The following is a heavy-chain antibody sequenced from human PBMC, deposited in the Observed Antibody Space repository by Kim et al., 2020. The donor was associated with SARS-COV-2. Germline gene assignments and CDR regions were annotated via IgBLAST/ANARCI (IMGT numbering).Heavy chain of an antibody. J-gene: IGHJ4*02. CDR2: ISDSGGST. CDR3: AKDYSSLYYFDY. V-gene: IGHV3-23*01. D-gene: IGHD6-6*01. CDR1: GFTFSSYA. Sequence: GGSLRLSCSASGFTFSSYAMSWVRQAPVKGLEWVSFISDSGGSTYYADSVKGRFTISRDNSKNTLYLQMNSLRAEDTAVYYCAKDYSSLYYFDYWGQGTLVTVSS.